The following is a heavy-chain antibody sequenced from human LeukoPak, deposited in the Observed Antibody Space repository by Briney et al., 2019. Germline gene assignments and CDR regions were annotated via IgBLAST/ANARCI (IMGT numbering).Heavy chain of an antibody. Sequence: SETLSLICAVYGGSFSGYYWSWIRQPPGKGREWIGEINHSGSTNYNPSLKSRVTISVDASKNQCSLKLSSVTAADTAVYYCAREVPAAINWFDPWGQGTLVTVSS. CDR1: GGSFSGYY. CDR3: AREVPAAINWFDP. J-gene: IGHJ5*02. V-gene: IGHV4-34*01. CDR2: INHSGST. D-gene: IGHD2-2*01.